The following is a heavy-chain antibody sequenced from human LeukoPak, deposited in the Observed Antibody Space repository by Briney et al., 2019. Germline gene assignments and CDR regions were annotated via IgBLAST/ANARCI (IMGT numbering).Heavy chain of an antibody. J-gene: IGHJ2*01. CDR1: GFTFTTYG. CDR2: ITTGIGYT. Sequence: GGSLRLSCSASGFTFTTYGMNWVRQAPGKGLEWVSSITTGIGYTYYTASVKGRFTISRDNAKNSLYLEMNGLRVEDTAVYYCARGMYFDLWGRGTLVTVS. CDR3: ARGMYFDL. V-gene: IGHV3-21*01.